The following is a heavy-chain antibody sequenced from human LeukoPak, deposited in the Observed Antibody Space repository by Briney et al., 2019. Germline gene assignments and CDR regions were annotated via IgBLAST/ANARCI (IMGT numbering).Heavy chain of an antibody. CDR2: ISSSGST. CDR1: GDSFSSYH. D-gene: IGHD3-16*01. J-gene: IGHJ4*02. V-gene: IGHV4-59*01. CDR3: ARVGRGDHTWGSYSCDH. Sequence: KPSETLSLTCTVSVSGDSFSSYHWSWLRQPPGTGLEWIGYISSSGSTSYNPSLKSRLTISVDTSKNQFSLKLSSVTAADTAVYYCARVGRGDHTWGSYSCDHWGQGTLVSVSS.